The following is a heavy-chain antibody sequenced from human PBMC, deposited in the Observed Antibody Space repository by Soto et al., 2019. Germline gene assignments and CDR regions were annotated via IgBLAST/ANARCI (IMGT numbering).Heavy chain of an antibody. Sequence: PPETLSLTCAVYGGSFSGYYWSWIRQPPGKGLEWSGEINHSGSTNYNPSLKSRVTISVDTSKNQFSLKLSSVTAADTAVYYCARDWEYYDYVWGSYRKYNWFDPWGQGTLVTVSS. V-gene: IGHV4-34*01. CDR1: GGSFSGYY. J-gene: IGHJ5*02. CDR2: INHSGST. CDR3: ARDWEYYDYVWGSYRKYNWFDP. D-gene: IGHD3-16*02.